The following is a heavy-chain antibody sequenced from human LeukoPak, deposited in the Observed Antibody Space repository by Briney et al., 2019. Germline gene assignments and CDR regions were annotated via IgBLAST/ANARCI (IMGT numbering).Heavy chain of an antibody. CDR1: GGSINDHY. Sequence: SETLSLTCTVSGGSINDHYWSWIRQPPGKGLEWIGYIYYSGTTNYNSSLKSRVDTSKNQLSLKLTSVTAADTAVYYCARDTPIDPYYYYYMDVWGKGTTVTVSS. J-gene: IGHJ6*03. D-gene: IGHD2-15*01. CDR2: IYYSGTT. CDR3: ARDTPIDPYYYYYMDV. V-gene: IGHV4-59*11.